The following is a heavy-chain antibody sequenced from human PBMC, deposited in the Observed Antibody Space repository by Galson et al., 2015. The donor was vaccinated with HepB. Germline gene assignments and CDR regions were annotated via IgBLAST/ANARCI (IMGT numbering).Heavy chain of an antibody. CDR2: IGTGGDT. Sequence: SLRLSCAASGFTFSGSDMHWVRQAPGKGLEWVSAIGTGGDTYYPDSVKGRFTISRENAKNSLYLQMNSLRAGDTAVYYCAREGVGSGWSDWFFDLWGRGTLVTVSS. V-gene: IGHV3-13*01. J-gene: IGHJ2*01. CDR1: GFTFSGSD. D-gene: IGHD6-19*01. CDR3: AREGVGSGWSDWFFDL.